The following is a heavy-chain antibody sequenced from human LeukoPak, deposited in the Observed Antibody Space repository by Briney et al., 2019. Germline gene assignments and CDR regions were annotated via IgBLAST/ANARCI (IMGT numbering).Heavy chain of an antibody. CDR2: ISSSSSYI. CDR1: RFTFSSYS. V-gene: IGHV3-21*01. Sequence: KAGGSLRLSCAASRFTFSSYSMNWVRQAPGKGLEWVSSISSSSSYIYYADSLKGRFTISRDNAKNSLYLQMNSLRAEDTAVYYCARDAYNWNPNDYFDYWGQGILVTVSS. D-gene: IGHD1-20*01. CDR3: ARDAYNWNPNDYFDY. J-gene: IGHJ4*02.